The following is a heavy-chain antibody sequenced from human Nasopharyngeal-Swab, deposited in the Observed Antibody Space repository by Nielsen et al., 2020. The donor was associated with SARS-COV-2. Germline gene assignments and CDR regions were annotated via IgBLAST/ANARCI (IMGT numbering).Heavy chain of an antibody. CDR1: GFTFGDYA. CDR2: ISGSGGST. J-gene: IGHJ4*02. Sequence: GESLKISCTASGFTFGDYAMSWVRQAPGKGLEWVSAISGSGGSTYYADSVKGRFTISRDNSKNTLYLQMNSLRAEDTAVYYCAKVAAAAYYFDYWGQGTLVTVSS. CDR3: AKVAAAAYYFDY. D-gene: IGHD6-25*01. V-gene: IGHV3-23*01.